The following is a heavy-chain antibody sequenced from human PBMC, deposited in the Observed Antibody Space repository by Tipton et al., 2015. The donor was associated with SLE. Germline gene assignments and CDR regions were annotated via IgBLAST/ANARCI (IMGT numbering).Heavy chain of an antibody. CDR3: ARTEWYQSFDY. CDR1: GGSISSSSYY. CDR2: IYYSGST. D-gene: IGHD2-2*01. Sequence: TLSLTCTVSGGSISSSSYYWSWIRQPPGKELEWIGYIYYSGSTNYNPSLKSRVTISVDTSKNQFSLKLSSVTAADTAVYYCARTEWYQSFDYWGQGTLVTVSS. V-gene: IGHV4-61*01. J-gene: IGHJ4*02.